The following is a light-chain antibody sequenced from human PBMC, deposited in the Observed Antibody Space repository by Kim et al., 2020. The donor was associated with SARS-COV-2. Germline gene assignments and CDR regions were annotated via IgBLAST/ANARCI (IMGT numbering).Light chain of an antibody. CDR1: QSISRY. J-gene: IGKJ2*01. V-gene: IGKV1-39*01. CDR3: QESFSTPPYT. CDR2: GTS. Sequence: QLTQSPSSLSASVGDRVTITCRASQSISRYLNWYRQKPGKAPELLVYGTSALHTGVSSRFSGSGSGTEFTLTISSLQPEDFATYYCQESFSTPPYTFGPGTKLEI.